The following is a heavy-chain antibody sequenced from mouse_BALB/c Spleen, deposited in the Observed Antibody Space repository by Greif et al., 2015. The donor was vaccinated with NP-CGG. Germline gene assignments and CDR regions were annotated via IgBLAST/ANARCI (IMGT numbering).Heavy chain of an antibody. CDR2: INPSNGRT. CDR3: AIYDGYYYYAMDY. D-gene: IGHD2-3*01. V-gene: IGHV1S81*02. J-gene: IGHJ4*01. CDR1: GYTFTSYW. Sequence: VKLMESGAELVKPGASVKLPCKASGYTFTSYWMHWVKQRPGQGLEWIGEINPSNGRTNYNEKFKSKATLTVDKSSSTAYMQLSSLTSEDSAVYYCAIYDGYYYYAMDYWGQGTSVTVSS.